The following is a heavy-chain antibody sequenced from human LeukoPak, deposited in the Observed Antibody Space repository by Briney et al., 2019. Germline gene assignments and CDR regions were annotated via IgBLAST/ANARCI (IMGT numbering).Heavy chain of an antibody. CDR3: ARSYCGGDCYWTIDY. CDR2: INPNTGVT. Sequence: ASVKVFCKASGYTFTGYYMHWVRQAPGQGLTWMGWINPNTGVTNYAQKFQGRVTMTRATSINTAYVELDRLTSDDTAIYYCARSYCGGDCYWTIDYWGQGTLVTVSS. D-gene: IGHD2-21*02. J-gene: IGHJ4*02. CDR1: GYTFTGYY. V-gene: IGHV1-2*02.